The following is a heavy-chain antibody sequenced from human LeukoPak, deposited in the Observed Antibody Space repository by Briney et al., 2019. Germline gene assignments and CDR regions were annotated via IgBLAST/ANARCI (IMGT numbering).Heavy chain of an antibody. CDR1: GYTSTSYG. J-gene: IGHJ6*02. V-gene: IGHV1-18*04. D-gene: IGHD1-1*01. CDR2: ISAYNDNT. CDR3: ARDKGLGGKYYDYFYGMDA. Sequence: ASVKVSCKASGYTSTSYGISWVRQAPGQGLEWMGWISAYNDNTYYAQRVQGRVTMTTDMYTTTAYMELKSLRYDDTAVYYCARDKGLGGKYYDYFYGMDAWGQGTTVTVSS.